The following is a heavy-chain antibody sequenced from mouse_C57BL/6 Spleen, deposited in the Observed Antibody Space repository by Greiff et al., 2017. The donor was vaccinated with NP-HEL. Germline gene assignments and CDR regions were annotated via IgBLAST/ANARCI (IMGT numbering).Heavy chain of an antibody. V-gene: IGHV5-17*01. Sequence: EVMLVESGGGLVKPGGSLKLSCAASGFTFSDYGMHWVRQAPEKGLEWVAYISSGSSTIYYADTVKGRFTISRDNAKNTLFLQMTSLRSEDTAVYYCARGYYYGSSYGAMDYWGQGTSVTVSS. CDR2: ISSGSSTI. CDR3: ARGYYYGSSYGAMDY. D-gene: IGHD1-1*01. J-gene: IGHJ4*01. CDR1: GFTFSDYG.